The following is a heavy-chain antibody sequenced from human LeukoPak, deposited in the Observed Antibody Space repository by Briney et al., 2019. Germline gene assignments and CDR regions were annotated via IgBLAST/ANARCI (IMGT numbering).Heavy chain of an antibody. CDR2: INHSGST. CDR1: GFIFSRYA. D-gene: IGHD2-8*02. CDR3: ARVPDGGNDAFDI. Sequence: GSLRLSCTGSGFIFSRYAVSWIRQPPGKGLEWIGEINHSGSTNYNPSLKSRVTISVDTSKNQFSLKLSSVTAADTAVYYCARVPDGGNDAFDIWGQGTMVTVSS. J-gene: IGHJ3*02. V-gene: IGHV4-34*01.